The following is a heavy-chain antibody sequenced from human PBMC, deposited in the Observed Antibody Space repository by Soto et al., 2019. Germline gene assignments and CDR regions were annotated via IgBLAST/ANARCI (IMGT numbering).Heavy chain of an antibody. V-gene: IGHV3-23*01. CDR1: GFTFSSYA. CDR2: ISGSGGST. J-gene: IGHJ4*02. D-gene: IGHD6-19*01. CDR3: AKPVAGNDY. Sequence: GSLRLSCAAAGFTFSSYAMGWVRQAPGKGLEWVSAISGSGGSTYYADSVKGRFTISRDNSKNTLYLQMNSLRAEDTAVYHCAKPVAGNDYWGQGTLVTVSS.